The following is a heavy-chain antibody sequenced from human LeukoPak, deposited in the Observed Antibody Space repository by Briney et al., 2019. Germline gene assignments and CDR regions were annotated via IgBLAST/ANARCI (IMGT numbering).Heavy chain of an antibody. CDR1: GGSISSGGYY. CDR3: ARGPTVTFFDY. V-gene: IGHV4-31*03. J-gene: IGHJ4*02. CDR2: IYYSGST. Sequence: PSETLSLTCTVSGGSISSGGYYWSWIRQHPGKGLEWIGYIYYSGSTYYNPSLKSRVTISVDTSKNQFSLKLSSVTAADTAVYYCARGPTVTFFDYWGQGTLVTVSS. D-gene: IGHD4-17*01.